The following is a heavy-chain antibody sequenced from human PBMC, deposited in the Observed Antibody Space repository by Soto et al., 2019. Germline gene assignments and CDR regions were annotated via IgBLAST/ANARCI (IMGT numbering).Heavy chain of an antibody. D-gene: IGHD3-3*01. CDR3: AKGNDFWTDNYYYYMDV. CDR1: GFSFVTYG. CDR2: TSNDGSNK. Sequence: PGGSLRLSCAASGFSFVTYGAHWVRQAPGKGLEWVAVTSNDGSNKYYADSVKGRFTISRDNSKNTLYLQMNSLRAEDTAVYYCAKGNDFWTDNYYYYMDVWGKGTTVTVSS. J-gene: IGHJ6*03. V-gene: IGHV3-30*18.